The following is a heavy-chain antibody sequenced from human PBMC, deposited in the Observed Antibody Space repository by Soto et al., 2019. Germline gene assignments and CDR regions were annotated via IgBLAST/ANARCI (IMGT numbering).Heavy chain of an antibody. V-gene: IGHV6-1*01. Sequence: QVQLQQSGPGLVKPSQTLSLTCAISGDSVSSDSAAWNWIRQSPSRGLEWLGRTYYRSKWSSDYAASVKNRITFNADTSKNQFSLQLNSVTPEDTAVYFCSRSGGRPYSYYGMDVWGQGTTVTVSS. D-gene: IGHD2-15*01. J-gene: IGHJ6*02. CDR2: TYYRSKWSS. CDR3: SRSGGRPYSYYGMDV. CDR1: GDSVSSDSAA.